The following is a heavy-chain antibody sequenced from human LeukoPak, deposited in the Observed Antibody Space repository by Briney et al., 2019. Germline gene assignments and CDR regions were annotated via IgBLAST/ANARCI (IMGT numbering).Heavy chain of an antibody. CDR3: ARFLTGYYPGNFDY. CDR1: GGSFSGYY. D-gene: IGHD3-9*01. J-gene: IGHJ4*02. CDR2: INHSGST. Sequence: NSSETLSLTCAVYGGSFSGYYWSWIRQPPGKGLEWIGEINHSGSTNYNPSLKSRVTISVDTSKNQFSLKLSSVTAADTAVYYCARFLTGYYPGNFDYWGQGTLVTVSS. V-gene: IGHV4-34*01.